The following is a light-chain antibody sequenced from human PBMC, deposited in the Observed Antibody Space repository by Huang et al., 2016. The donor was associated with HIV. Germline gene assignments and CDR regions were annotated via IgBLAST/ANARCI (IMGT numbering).Light chain of an antibody. V-gene: IGKV2-30*01. Sequence: DVVMTQSPLSLPVTLGQPASTSCRSIQSLVYSDGNTYLHWFQQRPGQSPRRLIYKVANRDSGVPDRFSGSGSGTDFTLKISRVEADDVGVYYYMQSTTWPPWTFGQGTKVEIK. CDR1: QSLVYSDGNTY. J-gene: IGKJ1*01. CDR3: MQSTTWPPWT. CDR2: KVA.